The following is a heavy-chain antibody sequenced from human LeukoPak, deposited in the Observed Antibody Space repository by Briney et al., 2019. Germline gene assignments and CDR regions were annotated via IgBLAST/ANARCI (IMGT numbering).Heavy chain of an antibody. V-gene: IGHV3-7*04. Sequence: GGPLRLSCAASGFTFSSYWMVWVRQAPGKGLEWVANIKQDGSEKYCVDSVRGRFTISRDNAKNSLYLQMNSLRAEDTAVYYCARLAIAAAGKPLDFWGQGTLVTVSS. D-gene: IGHD6-13*01. CDR3: ARLAIAAAGKPLDF. CDR2: IKQDGSEK. J-gene: IGHJ4*02. CDR1: GFTFSSYW.